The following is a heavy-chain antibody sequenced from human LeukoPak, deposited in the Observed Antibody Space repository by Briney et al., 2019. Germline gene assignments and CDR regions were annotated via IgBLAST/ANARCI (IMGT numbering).Heavy chain of an antibody. V-gene: IGHV3-23*01. CDR1: GFTFSSYG. CDR3: TTGTGTTAANNY. D-gene: IGHD1-1*01. J-gene: IGHJ4*02. CDR2: ISGSGGST. Sequence: HTGGTLRLSCAASGFTFSSYGMSWVRQAPGKGLEWVSAISGSGGSTYYADSVKGRFTISRDNSKNTLYLQMNSLKTEDTAVYYCTTGTGTTAANNYWGQGTLVTVSS.